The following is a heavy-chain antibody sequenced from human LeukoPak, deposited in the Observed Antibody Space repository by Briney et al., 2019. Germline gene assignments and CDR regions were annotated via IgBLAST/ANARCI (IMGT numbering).Heavy chain of an antibody. CDR2: ISYDGSNK. CDR1: GFTFSSYA. Sequence: GGSLRLSCAASGFTFSSYAMHWVRPAPGKGLEWVAVISYDGSNKYYADSVKGRFTISRDNSKNTLYLQMNSLRAEDTAVYYCAREGFDWGQGTLVTVSS. CDR3: AREGFD. J-gene: IGHJ4*02. V-gene: IGHV3-30*04.